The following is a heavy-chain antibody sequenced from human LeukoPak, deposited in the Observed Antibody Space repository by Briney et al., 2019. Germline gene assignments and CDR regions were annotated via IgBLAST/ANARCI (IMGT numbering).Heavy chain of an antibody. CDR1: GGSISSYY. V-gene: IGHV4-59*12. CDR3: ARGAAVAGTLDY. D-gene: IGHD6-19*01. Sequence: SETLSLTCTVSGGSISSYYWSWIRQPPGKGLEWIGEIYHSGSTNYNPSLKSRVTISVDKSKNQFPLKLSSVTAADTAVYYCARGAAVAGTLDYWGQGTLVTVSS. J-gene: IGHJ4*02. CDR2: IYHSGST.